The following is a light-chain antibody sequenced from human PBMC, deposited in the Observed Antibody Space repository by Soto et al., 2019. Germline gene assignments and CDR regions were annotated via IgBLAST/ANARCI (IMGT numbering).Light chain of an antibody. V-gene: IGLV1-44*01. J-gene: IGLJ2*01. CDR3: AAWDDSLNGVV. CDR1: GSNIGRNS. CDR2: SNN. Sequence: QSALTHPPSASGTPWQRVTISCSGGGSNIGRNSVSWYQQVAGTAPRFFIYSNNKRPSGVPDRFSGSRSGTSASLAISGLQSEDEADYYCAAWDDSLNGVVFGGGTKVTVL.